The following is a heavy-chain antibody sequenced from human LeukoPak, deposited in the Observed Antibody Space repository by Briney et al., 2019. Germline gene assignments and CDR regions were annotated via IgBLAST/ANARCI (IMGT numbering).Heavy chain of an antibody. D-gene: IGHD2-15*01. CDR3: ARALDCSGGSCAFDS. J-gene: IGHJ4*02. CDR2: INPSGGST. Sequence: GASVKVSCKASGYTFTSYAMHWVRQAPGQGLEWMGIINPSGGSTTYAQKFQGRVTMTRDTSTSTVYMDLSSLRSEDTAVYYCARALDCSGGSCAFDSWGQGTLVTVSS. CDR1: GYTFTSYA. V-gene: IGHV1-46*01.